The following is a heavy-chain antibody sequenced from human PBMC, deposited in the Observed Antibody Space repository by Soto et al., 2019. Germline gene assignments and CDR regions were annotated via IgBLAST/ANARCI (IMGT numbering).Heavy chain of an antibody. CDR2: ISGSGSNT. CDR3: AKDGTHSSSWPYYFDY. CDR1: GFTFSTYV. D-gene: IGHD6-13*01. J-gene: IGHJ4*02. Sequence: EVQLLESGGGLVQPGGSLRLSCAASGFTFSTYVMTWVRQAPGKGLEWVSSISGSGSNTYYADSVKGRFTISRDNSRNTLYLQMSSLRAEDTAVYYCAKDGTHSSSWPYYFDYWGQGTLVTVSS. V-gene: IGHV3-23*01.